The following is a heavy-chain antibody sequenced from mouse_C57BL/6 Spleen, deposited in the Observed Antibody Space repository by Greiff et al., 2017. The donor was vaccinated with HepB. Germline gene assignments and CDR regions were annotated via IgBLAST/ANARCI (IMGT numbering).Heavy chain of an antibody. CDR2: INPNNGGT. D-gene: IGHD2-14*01. CDR3: ARWYGMDY. Sequence: VQLQQSGPELVKPGASVKISCKASGYTFTDYYMNWVKQSHGKSLEWIGDINPNNGGTSYNQKFKGKATLTVDKSSSTAYMELRSLTSEDSAVYYCARWYGMDYWGQGTSVTVSS. V-gene: IGHV1-26*01. J-gene: IGHJ4*01. CDR1: GYTFTDYY.